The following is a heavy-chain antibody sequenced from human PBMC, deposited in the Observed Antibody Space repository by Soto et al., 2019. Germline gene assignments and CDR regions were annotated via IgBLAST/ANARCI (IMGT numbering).Heavy chain of an antibody. D-gene: IGHD2-8*01. CDR1: GGSISSYY. Sequence: SETLSLTCTVSGGSISSYYWSWIRQPPGKGLEWIGYIYYSGSTNYNPSLKSRVTISVDTSKNQFSLKLSSVTAADTAVYYCARAGGEYCTNGVCHSPYYYYGMDVWGQGTTVTVSS. CDR2: IYYSGST. CDR3: ARAGGEYCTNGVCHSPYYYYGMDV. J-gene: IGHJ6*02. V-gene: IGHV4-59*01.